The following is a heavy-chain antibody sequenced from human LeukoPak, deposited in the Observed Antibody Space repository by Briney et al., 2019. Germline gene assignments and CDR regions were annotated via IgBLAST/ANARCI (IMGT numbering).Heavy chain of an antibody. CDR1: GFPFSSYG. CDR2: IWSVGGAE. CDR3: VSFYETN. J-gene: IGHJ4*02. D-gene: IGHD2-2*01. V-gene: IGHV3-33*01. Sequence: GGSLRLSCVASGFPFSSYGMHWVRQAPGKGLEWVAVIWSVGGAEYYADSVKGRFTISRDNSKNMLFLQMNSLRAEDTAVYYCVSFYETNWGRGTLVTVSS.